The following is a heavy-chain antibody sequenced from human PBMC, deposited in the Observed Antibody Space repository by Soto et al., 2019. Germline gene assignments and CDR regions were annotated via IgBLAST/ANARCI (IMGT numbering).Heavy chain of an antibody. Sequence: PGGSLRLSCAASGFTFSSYGMHWVRQAPGKGLEWVAVISYDGSNKYYADSVKGRFTISRDNSKNTLYLQMNSLRAEDTAVYYCAKDRAARGLYYYYGMDVWGQGTTVTVSS. D-gene: IGHD3-10*01. CDR1: GFTFSSYG. V-gene: IGHV3-30*18. J-gene: IGHJ6*02. CDR3: AKDRAARGLYYYYGMDV. CDR2: ISYDGSNK.